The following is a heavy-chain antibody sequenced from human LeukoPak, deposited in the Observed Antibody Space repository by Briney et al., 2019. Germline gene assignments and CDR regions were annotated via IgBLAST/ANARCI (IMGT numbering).Heavy chain of an antibody. CDR1: GGSISSYY. D-gene: IGHD6-13*01. CDR2: IYYSGST. CDR3: AREGVAAAGTSAFDI. J-gene: IGHJ3*02. V-gene: IGHV4-59*01. Sequence: SETLSLTCTVSGGSISSYYWSWIRQPPGKGLEWIGYIYYSGSTNYNPSLTSRVTISVDTSKNQFSLKLSSVTAADTAVYYCAREGVAAAGTSAFDIWGQGTMVTVSS.